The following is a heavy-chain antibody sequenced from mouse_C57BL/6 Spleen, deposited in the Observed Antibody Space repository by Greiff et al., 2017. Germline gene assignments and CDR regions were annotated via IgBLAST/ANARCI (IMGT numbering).Heavy chain of an antibody. D-gene: IGHD1-1*01. V-gene: IGHV2-9*01. CDR3: AKRSLLLGAMDY. CDR2: IRGGGST. Sequence: VQGVESGPGLVAPSQSLSITCTVSGFSFTSYGVDWVRQPPGKGLEWLGGIRGGGSTNYNSALMSRLSISKDNSKSQVFLKMNSLQTDYTAMYYCAKRSLLLGAMDYWGQGTSVTVSS. J-gene: IGHJ4*01. CDR1: GFSFTSYG.